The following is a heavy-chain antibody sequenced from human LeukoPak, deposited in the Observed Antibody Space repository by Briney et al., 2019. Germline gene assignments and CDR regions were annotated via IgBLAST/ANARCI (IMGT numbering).Heavy chain of an antibody. D-gene: IGHD3-10*01. J-gene: IGHJ4*02. CDR2: VYYSGST. CDR3: ARDKAVRNYYGSGSYSYYFDY. Sequence: SETLSLTCTVSGGSLSSGGYYWSWIRQHPGKGLEWIGYVYYSGSTYYNPSLKSRVTISVDTSKNQFSLKLSSVTAAATAVDYCARDKAVRNYYGSGSYSYYFDYWGQGTLVTVSS. V-gene: IGHV4-31*03. CDR1: GGSLSSGGYY.